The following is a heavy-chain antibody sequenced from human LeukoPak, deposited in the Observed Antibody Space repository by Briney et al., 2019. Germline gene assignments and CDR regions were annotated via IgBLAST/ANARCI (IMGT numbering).Heavy chain of an antibody. V-gene: IGHV1-3*04. CDR1: GYTLTNCA. CDR3: ARDFGRLGQFYFDY. D-gene: IGHD3-16*01. J-gene: IGHJ4*02. CDR2: INTANGDT. Sequence: ASVKVSCKASGYTLTNCAIHWVRQAPGQRLEWMGWINTANGDTKYSQNFQDRVTITRDTSANTAYMELSSLRSEDTAVYYCARDFGRLGQFYFDYWGQGTQVTVSS.